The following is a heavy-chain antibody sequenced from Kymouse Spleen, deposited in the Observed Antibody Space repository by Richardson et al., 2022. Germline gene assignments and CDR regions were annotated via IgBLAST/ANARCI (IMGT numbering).Heavy chain of an antibody. CDR2: INHSGST. D-gene: IGHD6-6*01. Sequence: QVQLQQWGAGLLKPSETLSLTCAVYGGSFSGYYWSWIRQPPGKGLEWIGEINHSGSTNYNPSLKSRVTISVDTSKNQFSLKLSSVTAADTAVYYCARESSSSGYYYYGMDVWGQGTTVTVSS. J-gene: IGHJ6*02. CDR1: GGSFSGYY. V-gene: IGHV4-34*01. CDR3: ARESSSSGYYYYGMDV.